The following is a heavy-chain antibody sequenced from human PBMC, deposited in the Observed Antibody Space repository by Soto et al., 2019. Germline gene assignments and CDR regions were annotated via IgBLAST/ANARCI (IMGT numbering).Heavy chain of an antibody. V-gene: IGHV6-1*01. Sequence: SQTLSLTCAISGDSVSSNSAAWNWIRQSPSRGLEWLGRTYYRPKWYNDYAVSVKSRITINPDTSKNQFSLQLNSVTPEDTAVYYCARVLSGEKTYYDFWSGYHNWFDPWGQGTLVTVSS. CDR2: TYYRPKWYN. D-gene: IGHD3-3*01. CDR3: ARVLSGEKTYYDFWSGYHNWFDP. CDR1: GDSVSSNSAA. J-gene: IGHJ5*02.